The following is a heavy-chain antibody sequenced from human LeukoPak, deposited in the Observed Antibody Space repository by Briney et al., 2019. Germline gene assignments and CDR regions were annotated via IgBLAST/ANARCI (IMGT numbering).Heavy chain of an antibody. CDR3: ARNALAVAGTGHFDY. Sequence: PGGSLRLSCAASGFTFSSYGMHWVRQAPGKGLEWVAVIWYDGSNKYYADSVKGRLTISRDNSKNTLYLQMNSLRAEDTAVYYCARNALAVAGTGHFDYWGQGTLVTVPS. J-gene: IGHJ4*02. V-gene: IGHV3-33*01. D-gene: IGHD6-19*01. CDR2: IWYDGSNK. CDR1: GFTFSSYG.